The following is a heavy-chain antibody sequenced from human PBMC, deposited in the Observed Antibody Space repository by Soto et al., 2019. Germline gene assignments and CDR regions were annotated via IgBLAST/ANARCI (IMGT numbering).Heavy chain of an antibody. J-gene: IGHJ2*01. CDR2: IIPNFGTA. CDR1: GGTFSSYA. V-gene: IGHV1-69*12. CDR3: GRDRGFDR. Sequence: QVQLVQSGAEVKKPGSSVKVSCKASGGTFSSYAISWVRQAPGQGLEWMGGIIPNFGTANYAQKFQGRVTMSADESGGTDYMELRSRRSEEGAVYYGGRDRGFDRWGRGNLVTVSS.